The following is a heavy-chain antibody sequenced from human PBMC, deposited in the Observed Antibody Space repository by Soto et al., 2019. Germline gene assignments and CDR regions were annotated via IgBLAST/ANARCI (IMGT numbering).Heavy chain of an antibody. CDR2: IYYSGST. D-gene: IGHD2-21*02. CDR1: GGSISSGGYY. Sequence: SETLSLTCTVSGGSISSGGYYWSWIRQHPGMGLEWIGYIYYSGSTYYNPSLKSRVTISVDTSKNQFSLKLSSVTAADTAVYYCARVGCGGDCHNAFDIWGQGTMVTVSS. CDR3: ARVGCGGDCHNAFDI. J-gene: IGHJ3*02. V-gene: IGHV4-31*03.